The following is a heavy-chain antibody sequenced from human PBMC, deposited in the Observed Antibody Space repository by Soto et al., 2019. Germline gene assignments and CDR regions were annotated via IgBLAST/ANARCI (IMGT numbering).Heavy chain of an antibody. CDR3: AGDELELGAFDI. V-gene: IGHV1-69*13. Sequence: GASVKVSCKASGGTFSSYAISWVRQAPGQGLEWMGGIIPIFGTASYAQKFQGRVTITADESTSTAYMELSSLRSEDTAVYYCAGDELELGAFDIWGQGTMVTVSS. CDR1: GGTFSSYA. CDR2: IIPIFGTA. J-gene: IGHJ3*02. D-gene: IGHD1-7*01.